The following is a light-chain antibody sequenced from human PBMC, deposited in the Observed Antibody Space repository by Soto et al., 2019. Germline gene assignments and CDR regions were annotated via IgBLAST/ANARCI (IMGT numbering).Light chain of an antibody. CDR2: RAS. V-gene: IGKV3-15*01. CDR3: QQYNNWPPWT. CDR1: QSLGGN. J-gene: IGKJ1*01. Sequence: EIVMTQSPATPAVSPGVTATLSCRPSQSLGGNLAWYQQNPAQAPRLLIFRASSRATGVPARFSASGFGTEFTLTISVLRFEEFAVYVGQQYNNWPPWTFGPGAKV.